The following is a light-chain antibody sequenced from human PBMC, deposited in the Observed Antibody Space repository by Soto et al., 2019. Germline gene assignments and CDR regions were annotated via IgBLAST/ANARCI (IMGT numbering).Light chain of an antibody. CDR2: DAS. V-gene: IGKV3-15*01. Sequence: EIEMTQSPATLSVSPGERATLSCRSSQSVGRKLAWYQQKPGQAPRLLIYDASNRAMGVPARFSGSGSGSELTLTLSSLQSEDVAVYHCQQYENWPPWTFGQGTKVEI. CDR1: QSVGRK. J-gene: IGKJ1*01. CDR3: QQYENWPPWT.